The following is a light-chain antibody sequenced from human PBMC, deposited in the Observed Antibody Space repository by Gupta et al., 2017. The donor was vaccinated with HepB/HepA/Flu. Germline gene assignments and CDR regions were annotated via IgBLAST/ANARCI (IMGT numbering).Light chain of an antibody. CDR2: YVS. CDR3: SSYTSSSTHWV. CDR1: SSDVGGYNY. V-gene: IGLV2-14*03. Sequence: QSALTQPASVSGSPGQSITISCTGTSSDVGGYNYVSWHQRHPGKAPKLMIYYVSNRPSGVSNRFSGSKSGNTASLTISGLQAEDEADYYCSSYTSSSTHWVFGGGTKLTVL. J-gene: IGLJ3*02.